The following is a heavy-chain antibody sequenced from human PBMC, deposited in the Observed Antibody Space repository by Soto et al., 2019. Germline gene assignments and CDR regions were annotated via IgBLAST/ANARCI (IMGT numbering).Heavy chain of an antibody. Sequence: SETLSLTCTVSGGSFKSGSYSWSWIRQPPGKGLEWIGYVYHTGRTSYNPSLKSRVSISMDTSKNQFSLNLNSVSASDTAVYYCARDWGPYWFDSWGQGIRVTVSS. CDR1: GGSFKSGSYS. CDR3: ARDWGPYWFDS. D-gene: IGHD3-16*01. J-gene: IGHJ5*01. CDR2: VYHTGRT. V-gene: IGHV4-61*01.